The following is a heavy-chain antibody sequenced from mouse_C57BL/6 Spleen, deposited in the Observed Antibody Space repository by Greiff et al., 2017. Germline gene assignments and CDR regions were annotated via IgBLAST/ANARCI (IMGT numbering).Heavy chain of an antibody. J-gene: IGHJ4*01. CDR2: ISSGSSTI. CDR1: GFTFSDYG. V-gene: IGHV5-17*01. Sequence: EVMLVESGGGLVKPGGSLKLSCAASGFTFSDYGMHWVRQAPEKGLEWGAYISSGSSTIYYADTVKGRFTISRDNAKNTLFLQMTSLRSEDTAMYYCATIYYGNYYWGQGTSVTVSS. CDR3: ATIYYGNYY.